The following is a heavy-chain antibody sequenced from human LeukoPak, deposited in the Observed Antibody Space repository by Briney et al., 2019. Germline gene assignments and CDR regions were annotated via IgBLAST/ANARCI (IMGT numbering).Heavy chain of an antibody. D-gene: IGHD3-22*01. CDR3: ARRTSGYYHFDH. V-gene: IGHV5-51*01. CDR2: IYPGDSDI. J-gene: IGHJ4*02. CDR1: GYSFTIYL. Sequence: GESLKISCKGSGYSFTIYLIGWVRHLRGRGLEWMGIIYPGDSDIRYSPSFQGQVTISADKSISTAYLQWSSLKASDTAMYYCARRTSGYYHFDHWGQGTLVTVSS.